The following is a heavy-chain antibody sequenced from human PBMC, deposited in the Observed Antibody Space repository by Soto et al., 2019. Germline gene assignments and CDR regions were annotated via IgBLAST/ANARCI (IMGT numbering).Heavy chain of an antibody. J-gene: IGHJ4*02. V-gene: IGHV3-33*01. CDR1: GFTFSSYG. CDR2: IWYDGSNK. D-gene: IGHD5-18*01. Sequence: GGSLRLSCAASGFTFSSYGMHWVRQAPGKGLEWVAVIWYDGSNKYYADSVKGRFTISRDNSKNTLYLQMNSLRAEDTAVYYCARGTAMAPFDYWGQGTLVTVSS. CDR3: ARGTAMAPFDY.